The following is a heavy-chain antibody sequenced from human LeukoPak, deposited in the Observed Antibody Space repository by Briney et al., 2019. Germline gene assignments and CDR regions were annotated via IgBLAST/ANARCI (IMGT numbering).Heavy chain of an antibody. CDR2: LYYSGST. CDR1: GGSISSCDFY. J-gene: IGHJ3*02. CDR3: ARSTPSLYGDTPSAFDI. V-gene: IGHV4-30-4*01. Sequence: PSQTLSLTCTVSGGSISSCDFYWKWNRQPPGKGPEGIGDLYYSGSTYYNPSLKSRVTISVDTSKNQFSLKLSSVTAADTAVYYCARSTPSLYGDTPSAFDIWGQGTMVTVSS. D-gene: IGHD4-17*01.